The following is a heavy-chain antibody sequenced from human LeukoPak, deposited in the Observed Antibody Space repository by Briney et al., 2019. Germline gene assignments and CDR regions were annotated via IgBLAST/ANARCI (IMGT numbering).Heavy chain of an antibody. Sequence: SVKVSCKDSAGTFSSYAISWVRQAPGQGLEWMGGIIPIFGTANYAQKFQGRVTITADESTSTAYMELSSLRSEDTGVYYCARGGRDCGGDCYVAAFDIWGQGTMVTVSS. CDR3: ARGGRDCGGDCYVAAFDI. J-gene: IGHJ3*02. V-gene: IGHV1-69*13. D-gene: IGHD2-21*02. CDR2: IIPIFGTA. CDR1: AGTFSSYA.